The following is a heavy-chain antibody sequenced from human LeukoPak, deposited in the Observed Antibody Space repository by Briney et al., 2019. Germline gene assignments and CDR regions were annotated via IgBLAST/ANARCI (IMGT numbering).Heavy chain of an antibody. CDR2: ISGSGGST. CDR3: ARDWAGGNSFDY. Sequence: GGSLRLSCAASGFTFSSYAMSWVRQAPGKGLEWVSAISGSGGSTYYADSVKGRFTISRDNAKNSLYLQMNSLRAEDTAVYYCARDWAGGNSFDYWGQGTLVTVSS. J-gene: IGHJ4*02. V-gene: IGHV3-23*01. D-gene: IGHD4-23*01. CDR1: GFTFSSYA.